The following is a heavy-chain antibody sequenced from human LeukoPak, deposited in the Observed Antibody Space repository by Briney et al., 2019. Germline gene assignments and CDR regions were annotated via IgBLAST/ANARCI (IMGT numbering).Heavy chain of an antibody. CDR2: INHSGNT. J-gene: IGHJ5*02. V-gene: IGHV4-34*01. CDR1: GGSFSGYY. CDR3: ARTHIFDP. Sequence: PSETLSLTCAVYGGSFSGYYWSWIRQPPGKGLEWIGEINHSGNTNYNPSLKSRVTISVDTSKNQFSLKLSSVTAADTAVYYCARTHIFDPWGQGTLVTVSS.